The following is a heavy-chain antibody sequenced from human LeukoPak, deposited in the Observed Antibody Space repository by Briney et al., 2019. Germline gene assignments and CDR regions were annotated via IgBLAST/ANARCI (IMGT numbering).Heavy chain of an antibody. V-gene: IGHV3-30*04. Sequence: GGSLRLSCAASGFTFSNYAMHWVRQAPGKGLEWVAVIFYDGSIQYYADSVRGRFTISRDNSKNTLYLQMNSLRGEDTAVYYCAKGRQLRRSDAFDIWGQGTMVTVSS. CDR1: GFTFSNYA. CDR3: AKGRQLRRSDAFDI. D-gene: IGHD1-26*01. CDR2: IFYDGSIQ. J-gene: IGHJ3*02.